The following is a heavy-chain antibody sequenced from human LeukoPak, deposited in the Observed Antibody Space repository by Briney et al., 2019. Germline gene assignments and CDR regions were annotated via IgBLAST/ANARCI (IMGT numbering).Heavy chain of an antibody. J-gene: IGHJ3*02. V-gene: IGHV4-31*03. CDR1: GGSISSGGYY. CDR2: IYYSGST. D-gene: IGHD3-3*01. Sequence: PSQTLSLTCTVSGGSISSGGYYWSWIRQHPGKGLEWIGYIYYSGSTYYNPSLKSRVTMSVDTSKNQFSLKLSSVTAADTAVYYCARWPTYYDFWSGAGDAFDIWGQGTMVTVSS. CDR3: ARWPTYYDFWSGAGDAFDI.